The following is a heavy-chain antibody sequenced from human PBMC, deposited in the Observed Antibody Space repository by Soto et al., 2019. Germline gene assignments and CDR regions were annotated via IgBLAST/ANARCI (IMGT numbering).Heavy chain of an antibody. J-gene: IGHJ4*02. Sequence: PSETLSLTCTVAGASISSYYWAWIRQPPGKGLEWIGNIYYSGSTNYNPSLKSRVTISIDTSKNQFSLKLSSVTAADTAVYYCARRYGPGFDYWGQGTLVTVSS. CDR2: IYYSGST. D-gene: IGHD4-17*01. CDR1: GASISSYY. CDR3: ARRYGPGFDY. V-gene: IGHV4-59*08.